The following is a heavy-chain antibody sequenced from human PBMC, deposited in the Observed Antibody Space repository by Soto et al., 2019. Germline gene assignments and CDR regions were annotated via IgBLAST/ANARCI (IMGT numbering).Heavy chain of an antibody. V-gene: IGHV3-30-3*01. D-gene: IGHD3-22*01. CDR3: ARDTMGINDSSGFPHR. CDR1: QFSFRSYA. Sequence: PGGSLRLSCAASQFSFRSYAMHWIRQSPGKGLEWVAVISFDGNSLHYADSVRDRITISRDNSKNTLYLQMNNRRPEDTAVYYCARDTMGINDSSGFPHRGGQGTLVTVSS. J-gene: IGHJ1*01. CDR2: ISFDGNSL.